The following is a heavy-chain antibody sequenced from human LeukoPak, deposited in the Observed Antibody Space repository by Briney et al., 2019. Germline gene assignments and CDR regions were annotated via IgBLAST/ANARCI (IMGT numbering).Heavy chain of an antibody. CDR2: INHSGST. Sequence: SETLSLTCAVYGGSFSGYYWSWIRQPPGKGLEWIGEINHSGSTNYNPSLKSRVTISVDTSKNQFSLKLSSVTAADTAVYYCARGLIYYYDSSGYPYYYYYYYMDVWGKGTTVTVSS. CDR1: GGSFSGYY. CDR3: ARGLIYYYDSSGYPYYYYYYYMDV. D-gene: IGHD3-22*01. V-gene: IGHV4-34*01. J-gene: IGHJ6*03.